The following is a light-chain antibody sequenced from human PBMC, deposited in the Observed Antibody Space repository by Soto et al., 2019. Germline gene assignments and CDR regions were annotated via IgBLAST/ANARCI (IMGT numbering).Light chain of an antibody. CDR2: DAS. J-gene: IGKJ4*01. V-gene: IGKV3-15*01. Sequence: EIVLTQSPATLSLSPGERVTLSCRASQSAISNLAWYQQKPGQTPRLLIYDASTRATDIPARFSGSGSGTDFTLTISSLLSEDFAVYYCHQYYKWPLTFGGGTKVDI. CDR3: HQYYKWPLT. CDR1: QSAISN.